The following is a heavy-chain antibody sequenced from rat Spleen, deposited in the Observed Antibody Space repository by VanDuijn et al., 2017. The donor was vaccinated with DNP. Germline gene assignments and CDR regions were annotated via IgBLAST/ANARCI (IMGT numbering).Heavy chain of an antibody. D-gene: IGHD4-3*01. Sequence: EVQLVESGGGLVQPGRSLKLSCAASGFTLSNSDMAWVRQAPSKGLEWVASITSSGGNTYYRDSVKGRFTISRDNAEGTLYLQMDSLRSEDMATYYCARWYNSGYYFDYWGQGVMVTVSS. V-gene: IGHV5-25*01. CDR1: GFTLSNSD. CDR3: ARWYNSGYYFDY. J-gene: IGHJ2*01. CDR2: ITSSGGNT.